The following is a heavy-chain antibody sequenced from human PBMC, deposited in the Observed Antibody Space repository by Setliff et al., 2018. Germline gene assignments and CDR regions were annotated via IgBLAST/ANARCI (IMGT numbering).Heavy chain of an antibody. D-gene: IGHD2-2*01. CDR3: ARDTRVRDSSSVPSDTFDI. V-gene: IGHV4-59*01. Sequence: SETLCLTCSVSGGSISTYYWSWIRQSPGKGLEWIGNINYSGTTNYMSSLKSRVTISIDTPKNHFSLRLSSVTAADTAVYYCARDTRVRDSSSVPSDTFDIWGRGTKVTVSS. CDR2: INYSGTT. CDR1: GGSISTYY. J-gene: IGHJ3*02.